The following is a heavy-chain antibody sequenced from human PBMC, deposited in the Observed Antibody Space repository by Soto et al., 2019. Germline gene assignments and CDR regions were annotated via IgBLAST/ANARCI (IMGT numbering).Heavy chain of an antibody. CDR3: ARVGWRCSSTSCYYFDY. Sequence: SETLSLTCTVSGSSISSYYWSWIRQPPGKGLEWIGYIYYSGSTNYNPSLKSRVTISVDTSKNQFSLKLSSVTAADTAVYYCARVGWRCSSTSCYYFDYWGQGTLVTVSS. J-gene: IGHJ4*02. CDR1: GSSISSYY. D-gene: IGHD2-2*01. CDR2: IYYSGST. V-gene: IGHV4-59*01.